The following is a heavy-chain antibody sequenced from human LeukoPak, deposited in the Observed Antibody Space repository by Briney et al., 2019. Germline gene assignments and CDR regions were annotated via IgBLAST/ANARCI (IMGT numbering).Heavy chain of an antibody. CDR2: IRSKVNRYAT. V-gene: IGHV3-73*01. CDR1: GFTFSASA. CDR3: AKTMGSIFSPFDD. J-gene: IGHJ4*02. Sequence: PGGSLRLSCAASGFTFSASAIHWVRQTSGKGLEWVGRIRSKVNRYATEYAASVKGRFTISRDNSKNTLYLQMNSLRAEDTAVYYCAKTMGSIFSPFDDWGQGTLVTVSS. D-gene: IGHD3-3*01.